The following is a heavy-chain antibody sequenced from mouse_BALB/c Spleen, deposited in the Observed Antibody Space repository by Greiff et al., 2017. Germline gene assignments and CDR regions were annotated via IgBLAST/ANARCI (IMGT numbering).Heavy chain of an antibody. V-gene: IGHV3-8*02. CDR2: ISYSGST. CDR1: GDSITSGY. Sequence: EVKVEESGPSLVKPSQTLSLTCSVTGDSITSGYWNWIRKFPGNKLEYMGYISYSGSTYYNPSLKSRISITRDTSKNQYYLQLNSVTTEDTATYYCARSEGVRLHAMDYWGQGTSVTVSS. CDR3: ARSEGVRLHAMDY. D-gene: IGHD1-2*01. J-gene: IGHJ4*01.